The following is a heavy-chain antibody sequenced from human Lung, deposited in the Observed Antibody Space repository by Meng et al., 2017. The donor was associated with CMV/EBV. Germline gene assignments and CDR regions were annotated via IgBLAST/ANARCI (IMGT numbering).Heavy chain of an antibody. D-gene: IGHD3-3*01. J-gene: IGHJ3*02. CDR3: ATKMYYDFWSAYRGTEGVDPFNI. V-gene: IGHV1-2*02. CDR2: ISPNNGAT. Sequence: SVKVSXKASGYTFTDYRMHWVRQAPGQGLEWVGWISPNNGATNYAQNFQGRVTMTRDTSISTVYMDLNRLTYDDTAVYYCATKMYYDFWSAYRGTEGVDPFNIWGQGXLVTVSS. CDR1: GYTFTDYR.